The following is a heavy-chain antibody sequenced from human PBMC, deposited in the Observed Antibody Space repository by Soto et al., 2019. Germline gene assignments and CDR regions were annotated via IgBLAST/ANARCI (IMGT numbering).Heavy chain of an antibody. Sequence: GGSLRLSCAASGFTISSYAMSRVRQAPGKGLEWVANIKRDGSEKYYVDSVKGRFTISRDNAKSSLYLQMNSLRAEDTAIYYCASGPTVTTRVPWFDPWGQGTLVTGSS. CDR1: GFTISSYA. V-gene: IGHV3-7*01. CDR3: ASGPTVTTRVPWFDP. CDR2: IKRDGSEK. J-gene: IGHJ5*02. D-gene: IGHD4-17*01.